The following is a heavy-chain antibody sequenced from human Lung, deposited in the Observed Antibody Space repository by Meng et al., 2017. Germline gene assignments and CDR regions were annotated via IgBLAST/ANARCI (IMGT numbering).Heavy chain of an antibody. Sequence: EVRRVESGGGLVKPGGSLTLSCAASGFTFSDYSMNWVRQAPGKGLEWVSSISSGSSYIYYADSVKGRFTISRDNAKNSLYLHMNSLRVEDTGLYYCARDYGGNSGGYWGQGTLVTVSS. V-gene: IGHV3-21*03. CDR1: GFTFSDYS. CDR3: ARDYGGNSGGY. D-gene: IGHD4-23*01. CDR2: ISSGSSYI. J-gene: IGHJ4*02.